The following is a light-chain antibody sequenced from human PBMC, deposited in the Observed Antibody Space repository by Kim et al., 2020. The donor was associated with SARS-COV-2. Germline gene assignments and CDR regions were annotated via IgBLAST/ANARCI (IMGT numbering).Light chain of an antibody. CDR1: QSVDAW. CDR2: QAS. CDR3: KQYETYWT. J-gene: IGKJ1*01. V-gene: IGKV1-5*03. Sequence: DIQMTQSPSTLSAFVRNRVTFTCRASQSVDAWLAWYQQKPGQAPKLLIYQASKLASGVPSRFSGSGSGTDFTLTITNLQPEDSAIYYCKQYETYWTFGPGTKVDIK.